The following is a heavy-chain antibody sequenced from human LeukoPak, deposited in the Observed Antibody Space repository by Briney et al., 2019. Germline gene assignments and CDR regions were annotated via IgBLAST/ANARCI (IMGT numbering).Heavy chain of an antibody. Sequence: PGGSLRLSCTASGFTFEDHAMYWVRQGPGKGLEWVSGISFNSGSIGYADSVKGRFTISRDNAKNSLYLQMNSLRAEDTALYYCSNLPWAGRDCWGQGTLVTVSS. CDR3: SNLPWAGRDC. D-gene: IGHD1-26*01. J-gene: IGHJ4*02. CDR1: GFTFEDHA. V-gene: IGHV3-9*01. CDR2: ISFNSGSI.